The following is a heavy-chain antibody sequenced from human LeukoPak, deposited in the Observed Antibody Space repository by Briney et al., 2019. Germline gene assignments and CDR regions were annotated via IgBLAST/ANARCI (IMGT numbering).Heavy chain of an antibody. Sequence: PGGSLRLSCAASGFTFSSYSINWVRQAPGKGLEWVSSISISSSYIYYADSVKGRFTISRDNAQNSMYLQMNSLRVEDTAVYYCTSWGDTTAEYFQRWGQGTLVTVSS. CDR1: GFTFSSYS. J-gene: IGHJ1*01. V-gene: IGHV3-21*01. CDR3: TSWGDTTAEYFQR. CDR2: ISISSSYI. D-gene: IGHD2-21*02.